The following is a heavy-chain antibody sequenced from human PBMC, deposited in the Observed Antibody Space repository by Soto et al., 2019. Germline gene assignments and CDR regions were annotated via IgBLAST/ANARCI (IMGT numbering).Heavy chain of an antibody. J-gene: IGHJ4*02. CDR1: GYTFTSYG. Sequence: QVQLVQSGAEVKKPGASVKVSCKASGYTFTSYGISWVRQAPGQGLEWMGWISAYNGNTNYAQKLQGRVTMTTDTSTSTAYVELRSMRSDDTAVYYCAREGGNSGYDSDPPFDYWGQGTLVTVSS. CDR3: AREGGNSGYDSDPPFDY. D-gene: IGHD5-12*01. V-gene: IGHV1-18*01. CDR2: ISAYNGNT.